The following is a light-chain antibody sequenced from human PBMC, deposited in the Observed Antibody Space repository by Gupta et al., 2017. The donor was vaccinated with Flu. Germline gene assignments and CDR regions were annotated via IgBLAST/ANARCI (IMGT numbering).Light chain of an antibody. J-gene: IGKJ2*01. CDR2: AAS. CDR1: QDIINY. V-gene: IGKV1-39*01. Sequence: PSSLSASVGDRVTITCRASQDIINYLNWYQQRPGRAPKLLMYAASTLQGGVPSRFSGSGSGTEFILTISRLQPEDVGTYYCQQSDMTPYTFGQGTKLEIK. CDR3: QQSDMTPYT.